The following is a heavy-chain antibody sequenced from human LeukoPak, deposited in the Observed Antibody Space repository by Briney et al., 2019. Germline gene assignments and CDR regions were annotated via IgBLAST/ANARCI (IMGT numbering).Heavy chain of an antibody. V-gene: IGHV4-59*10. J-gene: IGHJ6*03. CDR2: IYTSGST. Sequence: PSETLPLTCAVYGGSFSGYYWSWIRQPAGKGLEWIGRIYTSGSTNYNPSLKSRVTMSVDTSKNQFSLKLSSVTAADTAVYYCARVVTIFDPPSYYYYMDVWGKGTTVTVSS. CDR1: GGSFSGYY. D-gene: IGHD3-3*01. CDR3: ARVVTIFDPPSYYYYMDV.